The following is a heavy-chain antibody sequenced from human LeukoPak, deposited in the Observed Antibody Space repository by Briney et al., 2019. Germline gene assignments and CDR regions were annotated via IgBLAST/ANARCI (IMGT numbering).Heavy chain of an antibody. J-gene: IGHJ4*02. Sequence: GSLRLSCAASGFIFSTYTMSWVRQAPGKGLEWIGEIYHSGSTNYNPSLKSRVTISVDKSKNQFSLKLSSVTAADTAVYYCARDLIRITMVRGVTGGDYWGQGTLVTVSS. CDR3: ARDLIRITMVRGVTGGDY. CDR2: IYHSGST. D-gene: IGHD3-10*01. CDR1: GFIFSTYT. V-gene: IGHV4-4*02.